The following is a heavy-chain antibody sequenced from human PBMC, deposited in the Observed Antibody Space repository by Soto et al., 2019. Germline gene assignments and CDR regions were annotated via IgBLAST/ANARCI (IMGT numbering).Heavy chain of an antibody. CDR2: IYYSGST. D-gene: IGHD3-10*01. CDR3: ARRYGVAFDI. Sequence: PSETLSLTCTVSGGSISSYYWSWIRQPPGKGLEWIGYIYYSGSTNYNPSLKSRVTISVDTSKNQFSLKLSPVTAADTAVYYCARRYGVAFDIWGQGTMVTVSS. V-gene: IGHV4-59*08. CDR1: GGSISSYY. J-gene: IGHJ3*02.